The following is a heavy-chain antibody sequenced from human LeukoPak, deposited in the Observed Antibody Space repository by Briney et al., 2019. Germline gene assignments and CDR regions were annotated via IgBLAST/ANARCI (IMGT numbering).Heavy chain of an antibody. CDR1: GGSISSGSYY. Sequence: PSETLSLTCTVSGGSISSGSYYWSWIRQPAGKGLEWIGRIYTSGSTNYNPSLKSRVTISVDTSKNQFSLKLSSVTAADTAVYYFARDREYYDSSGYSDYWGQGTLVTVSS. CDR3: ARDREYYDSSGYSDY. V-gene: IGHV4-61*02. CDR2: IYTSGST. D-gene: IGHD3-22*01. J-gene: IGHJ4*02.